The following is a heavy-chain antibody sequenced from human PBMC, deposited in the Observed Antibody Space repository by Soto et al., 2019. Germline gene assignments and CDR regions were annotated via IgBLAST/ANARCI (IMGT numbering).Heavy chain of an antibody. D-gene: IGHD2-15*01. J-gene: IGHJ4*02. CDR1: GDSISSGGYY. Sequence: QVQLQESGPGLVKPSQTLSLTCTVSGDSISSGGYYWSWIRQHPGKGLEWIGYIYYSGSTYYNPSLKSRVIISVDTSKNQFSLKLSSVTAADTAVYYCARGSTVAAILFDYWGPGTLVTVSS. V-gene: IGHV4-31*03. CDR3: ARGSTVAAILFDY. CDR2: IYYSGST.